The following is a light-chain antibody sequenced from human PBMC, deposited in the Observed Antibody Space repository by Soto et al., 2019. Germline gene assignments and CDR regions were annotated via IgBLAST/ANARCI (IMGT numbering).Light chain of an antibody. V-gene: IGKV3-20*01. CDR2: GAS. CDR1: QSVRRSY. J-gene: IGKJ1*01. Sequence: EVVLTQSPGTLSLSPGERVTLFCRDNQSVRRSYLAWYQQKPGQAPRLLIYGASSRATGIPDRFSGSGSGTDFTLTISRLEPEDFAVYYCQHYGTSWWTFGQGTKVEVK. CDR3: QHYGTSWWT.